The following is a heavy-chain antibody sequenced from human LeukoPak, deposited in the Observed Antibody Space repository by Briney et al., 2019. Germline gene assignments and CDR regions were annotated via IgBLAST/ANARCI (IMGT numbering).Heavy chain of an antibody. CDR3: AELGITMIGGV. CDR2: ISSSGSTI. D-gene: IGHD3-10*02. CDR1: GFTFSSYA. J-gene: IGHJ6*04. V-gene: IGHV3-48*03. Sequence: GGSLRLSCVASGFTFSSYAMNWVRQAPGKGLEWVSYISSSGSTIYYADSVKGRFTISRDNAKNSLYLQMNSLRAEDTAVYYCAELGITMIGGVWGKGTTVTISS.